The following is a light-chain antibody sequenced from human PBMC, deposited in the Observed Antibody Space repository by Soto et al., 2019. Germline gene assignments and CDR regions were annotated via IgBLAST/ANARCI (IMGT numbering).Light chain of an antibody. V-gene: IGKV1-39*01. CDR1: RGINIY. CDR3: QQSHTSPYT. CDR2: AAS. Sequence: DIQMTQSPSSLSASVGDRVTITCRASRGINIYLNWYQQKPGKAPKLVIYAASNLQSGVPSRFSGDGVGTHFTLTISSLQPEDFATYHCQQSHTSPYTFGQGTRL. J-gene: IGKJ5*01.